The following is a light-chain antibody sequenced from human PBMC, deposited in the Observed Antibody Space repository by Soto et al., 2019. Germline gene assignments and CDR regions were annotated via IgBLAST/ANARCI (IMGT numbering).Light chain of an antibody. V-gene: IGLV1-51*01. J-gene: IGLJ1*01. Sequence: PPAVGATVGLRGTSICTGSSCNIGGNSVSWYQQLPGTAPKLLIYDDNKRPSGIPDRFSGSKSGTSATLCITGFQTGDEADYYCGSWDGRVSAQVFGTGTKV. CDR1: SCNIGGNS. CDR2: DDN. CDR3: GSWDGRVSAQV.